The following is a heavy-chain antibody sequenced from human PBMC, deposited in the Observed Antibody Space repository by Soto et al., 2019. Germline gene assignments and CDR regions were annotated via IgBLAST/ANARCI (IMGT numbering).Heavy chain of an antibody. D-gene: IGHD6-19*01. CDR2: IYYSGST. J-gene: IGHJ5*02. V-gene: IGHV4-59*01. Sequence: SETLSLTCTVSGGSISSYYWSWIRQPPGKGLEWIGYIYYSGSTNYNPSLKSRVTISVDTSKNQFSLKLSSVTAADTAVYYCAAYSSGWHGGYNWFDPWGQGTLVTVSS. CDR3: AAYSSGWHGGYNWFDP. CDR1: GGSISSYY.